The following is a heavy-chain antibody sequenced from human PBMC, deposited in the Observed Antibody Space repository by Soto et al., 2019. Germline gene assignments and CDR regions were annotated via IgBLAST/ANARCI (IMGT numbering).Heavy chain of an antibody. CDR1: GYRFTNW. Sequence: WESLKISCKGSGYRFTNWIGWVRQMPGKGLEWMGIIYPGDSDTRYSPSFQGQVTISADKSISTAYLQWSSLKASDTAMYYCARKKVSGSWYEVHGMDVWGQGTTVTVSS. V-gene: IGHV5-51*01. CDR2: IYPGDSDT. J-gene: IGHJ6*02. D-gene: IGHD6-13*01. CDR3: ARKKVSGSWYEVHGMDV.